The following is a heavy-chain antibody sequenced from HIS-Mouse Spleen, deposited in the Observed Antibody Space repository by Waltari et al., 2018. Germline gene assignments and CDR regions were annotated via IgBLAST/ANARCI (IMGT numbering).Heavy chain of an antibody. Sequence: EVQLVESGGGLVKPGGSLRLSCAASGFTFSNAWMSWVRQAPGKGLEWVGRIKSKTDGGTTDYAAPVKGRFTISRDDSKNTLYLQMNSLKTEDTAVYYCTTPNWWDWYFDLWGRGTLVTVSS. D-gene: IGHD2-8*02. CDR3: TTPNWWDWYFDL. CDR1: GFTFSNAW. V-gene: IGHV3-15*01. J-gene: IGHJ2*01. CDR2: IKSKTDGGTT.